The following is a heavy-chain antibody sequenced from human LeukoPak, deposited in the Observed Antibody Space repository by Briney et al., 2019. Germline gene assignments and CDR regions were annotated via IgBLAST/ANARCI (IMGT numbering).Heavy chain of an antibody. CDR1: GYTFTGYY. J-gene: IGHJ4*02. V-gene: IGHV1-2*02. Sequence: GASVKVSCKASGYTFTGYYMHWVRQAPGQGLEWMGWINPNSGGTNYAQKFQGRVTMTRDTSISTAYMELSRLRSDDTAVYYCARDDPYNYVWGSYRRFDCWGQGTLVTVSS. CDR2: INPNSGGT. D-gene: IGHD3-16*02. CDR3: ARDDPYNYVWGSYRRFDC.